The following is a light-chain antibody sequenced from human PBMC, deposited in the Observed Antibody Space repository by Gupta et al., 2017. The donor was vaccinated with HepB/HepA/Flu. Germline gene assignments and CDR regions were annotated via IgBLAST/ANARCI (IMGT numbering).Light chain of an antibody. J-gene: IGKJ1*01. CDR2: GAS. Sequence: EIVFTQSPGTLSLSPGERATLSCRASQSVSSSYLAWYQQRPGQAPRLLIYGASSRATGISDRFSGSGSGTDFTLTISRLEPEDFGVYYCQQYGSSPWTFGQGTKVEIK. CDR1: QSVSSSY. CDR3: QQYGSSPWT. V-gene: IGKV3-20*01.